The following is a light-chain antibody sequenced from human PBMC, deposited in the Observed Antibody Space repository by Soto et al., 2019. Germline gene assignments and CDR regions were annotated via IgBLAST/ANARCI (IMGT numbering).Light chain of an antibody. J-gene: IGKJ2*01. V-gene: IGKV3-20*01. CDR1: QSVSGNY. CDR3: QQYGSSPPYT. Sequence: EIVLTQSPGTLSLSPGERATLSCRASQSVSGNYLAWYQQKPGQSPRLLIYGSSDSATGITDRFSGSGSETDFTLTTSRVEPEDFAVYYCQQYGSSPPYTFGQGTKLEIK. CDR2: GSS.